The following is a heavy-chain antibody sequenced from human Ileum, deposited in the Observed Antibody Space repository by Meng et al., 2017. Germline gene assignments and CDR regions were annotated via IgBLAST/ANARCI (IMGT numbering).Heavy chain of an antibody. CDR1: GFTLTRDY. V-gene: IGHV1-46*01. CDR2: INPGGGTT. D-gene: IGHD3-10*01. Sequence: VRLVQSGTEVKKPGASVKISCETSGFTLTRDYMHWVRQAPGQAPEWMGLINPGGGTTRYAQKFQGRVIMTRGTSTSTVYVELSGLRSDDTAVYYCAKAYTSSSPFDYWGQGTLVTVSS. J-gene: IGHJ4*02. CDR3: AKAYTSSSPFDY.